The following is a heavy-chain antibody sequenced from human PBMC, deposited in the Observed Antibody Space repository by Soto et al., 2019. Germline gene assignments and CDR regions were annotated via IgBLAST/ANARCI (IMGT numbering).Heavy chain of an antibody. CDR1: GFSFDDYA. CDR2: ISESGDNT. D-gene: IGHD5-12*01. CDR3: AKGYYSGYDLAYFDY. V-gene: IGHV3-23*01. Sequence: GGSLRLSCAASGFSFDDYAMTWVRQATGKGLEWVSAISESGDNTYYADSVKGRFTISRDNSRNTLYLQLNTLRAEDTALYYCAKGYYSGYDLAYFDYWGQGTLVTVSS. J-gene: IGHJ4*02.